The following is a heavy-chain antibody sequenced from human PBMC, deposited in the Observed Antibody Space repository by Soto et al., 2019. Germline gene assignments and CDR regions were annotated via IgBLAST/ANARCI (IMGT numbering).Heavy chain of an antibody. CDR3: ARVDPGAEAWFGP. J-gene: IGHJ5*02. Sequence: SVKVSCKPSGYTFSNYGITWVRQAPGQPLEWLGWISLYSDGTKYAQKLQGRVSMNTDTSTTTAYMDLRSLISDDPALSYCARVDPGAEAWFGPWGQGTLVTVSS. CDR1: GYTFSNYG. V-gene: IGHV1-18*01. CDR2: ISLYSDGT.